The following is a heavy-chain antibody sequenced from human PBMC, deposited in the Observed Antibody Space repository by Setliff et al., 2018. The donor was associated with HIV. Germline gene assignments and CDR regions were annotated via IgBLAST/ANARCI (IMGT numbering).Heavy chain of an antibody. V-gene: IGHV4-38-2*02. CDR2: IFHSGNT. CDR1: GYSISSGFY. Sequence: PSETLSLTCTVSGYSISSGFYWGWIRQPPGKGLEWIGNIFHSGNTDYNPSLKSRVTMLVETSENQFSLRLNSLTAADTAVYYCARRTIWGDAFDIWGQGTMVTVSS. D-gene: IGHD3-16*01. J-gene: IGHJ3*02. CDR3: ARRTIWGDAFDI.